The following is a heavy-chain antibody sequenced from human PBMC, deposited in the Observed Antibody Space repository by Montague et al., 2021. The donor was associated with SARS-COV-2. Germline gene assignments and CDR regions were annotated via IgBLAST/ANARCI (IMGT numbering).Heavy chain of an antibody. Sequence: SETLSLTCTVSGDSISSPDYYWSWIRQPPGKGLEWIGCIYYAGRTYYNPSLRSRVSFSMDTSKNHFSLKLNSVTAADTAVYFCARHSRSYSSTNKCYPYCLDVWGQGALVTVSS. CDR3: ARHSRSYSSTNKCYPYCLDV. V-gene: IGHV4-39*01. CDR1: GDSISSPDYY. J-gene: IGHJ4*02. D-gene: IGHD2-8*01. CDR2: IYYAGRT.